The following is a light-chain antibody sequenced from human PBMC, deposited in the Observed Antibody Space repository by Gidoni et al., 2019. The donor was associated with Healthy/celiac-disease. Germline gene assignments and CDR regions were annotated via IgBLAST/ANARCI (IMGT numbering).Light chain of an antibody. V-gene: IGKV2-30*01. Sequence: DVVMTQSPLSLPVTLGQPASISCRSSQSLVYSDGNTYLNWFQQRPGQSPRRLIYKVSNRDSGVPDRFSGSGSGTEDVGVYYCMQGTHWPPAFGPGTKVDIK. J-gene: IGKJ3*01. CDR2: KVS. CDR1: QSLVYSDGNTY. CDR3: MQGTHWPPA.